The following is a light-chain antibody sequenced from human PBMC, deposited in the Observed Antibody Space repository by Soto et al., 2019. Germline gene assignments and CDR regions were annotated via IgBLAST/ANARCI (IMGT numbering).Light chain of an antibody. V-gene: IGKV1-9*01. J-gene: IGKJ4*01. CDR1: QGLNSY. CDR3: QQHNSYPVT. CDR2: ATS. Sequence: DIQLTQSPSFLSASVGDRVTITCRASQGLNSYFAWYQQKPGQAPKLLLYATSTLQSVFPSRFSGSGSGAEFTLTITSLQPEDVATYYCQQHNSYPVTFGGGTKVEIK.